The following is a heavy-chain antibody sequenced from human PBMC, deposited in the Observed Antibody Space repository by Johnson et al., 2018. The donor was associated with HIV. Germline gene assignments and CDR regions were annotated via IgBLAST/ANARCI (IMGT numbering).Heavy chain of an antibody. Sequence: VQLVESGGGLVQPGGSLRLSCAASGFTFSSYAMSWVRQAPGKGLEWVSAISGSGGRTGYADSVKGRFTISRDNAKNSLYVQMNSLRAEDTAVYYCARDGSNFGAFDIWGQGTMVTVSS. CDR3: ARDGSNFGAFDI. D-gene: IGHD1-1*01. V-gene: IGHV3-23*04. J-gene: IGHJ3*02. CDR2: ISGSGGRT. CDR1: GFTFSSYA.